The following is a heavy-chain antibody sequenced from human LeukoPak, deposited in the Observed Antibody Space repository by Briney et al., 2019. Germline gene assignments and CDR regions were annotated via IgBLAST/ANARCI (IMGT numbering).Heavy chain of an antibody. V-gene: IGHV4-39*01. CDR1: GGSISSSSFY. CDR2: IYYSGNN. Sequence: SETLSLTCIVSGGSISSSSFYWGWIRHPPGKGLEWMGSIYYSGNNYSNPSLKSFVTISVDTSKNQFSQKLSSGTDADTAVYYCARCWGYSSSPTGKNGFDPWGQGTMVTVSS. J-gene: IGHJ5*02. CDR3: ARCWGYSSSPTGKNGFDP. D-gene: IGHD6-6*01.